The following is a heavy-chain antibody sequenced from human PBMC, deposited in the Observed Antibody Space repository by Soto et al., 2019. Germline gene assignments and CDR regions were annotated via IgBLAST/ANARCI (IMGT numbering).Heavy chain of an antibody. CDR3: ARALYDILTGDYYYYGLDV. V-gene: IGHV1-69*13. CDR2: IIPIFGTA. CDR1: GGTFGSFA. J-gene: IGHJ6*02. Sequence: ASVKVSGKASGGTFGSFAIGWVRQAPGQGLDWMGGIIPIFGTASYAQKFQGILTITADESTSTAYMELSSLRSEDTAVYYCARALYDILTGDYYYYGLDVWGQGTTVTVSS. D-gene: IGHD3-9*01.